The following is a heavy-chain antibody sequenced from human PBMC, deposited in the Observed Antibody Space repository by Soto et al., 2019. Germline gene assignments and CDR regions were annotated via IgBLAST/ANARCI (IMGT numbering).Heavy chain of an antibody. CDR3: ARVVVAAYAEDYYYYMDV. Sequence: SETLSLTCTLSRLSISSADYYWRWIRQQPRRGLEWIGEIYHSGSTNCNPSLKSRVTISVDESKNQFSLKLSSVTAADTAVYYCARVVVAAYAEDYYYYMDVWGKGTTVTVSS. J-gene: IGHJ6*03. V-gene: IGHV4-30-2*01. CDR2: IYHSGST. D-gene: IGHD2-15*01. CDR1: RLSISSADYY.